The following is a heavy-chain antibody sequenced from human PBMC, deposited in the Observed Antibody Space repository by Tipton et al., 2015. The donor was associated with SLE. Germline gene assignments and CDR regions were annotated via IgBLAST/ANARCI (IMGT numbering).Heavy chain of an antibody. D-gene: IGHD3-10*01. CDR2: IYHSGIT. CDR3: ARRIPNYGSGNPNDNWFDP. J-gene: IGHJ5*02. CDR1: GGSIRSYY. V-gene: IGHV4-59*08. Sequence: TLSLTCTVSGGSIRSYYWTWIRQPPGKRLEWIAYIYHSGITNYNPSLKSRVTISVDTSKNQFPLNLYSVTAADTAVYYCARRIPNYGSGNPNDNWFDPWGQGTLVTVSS.